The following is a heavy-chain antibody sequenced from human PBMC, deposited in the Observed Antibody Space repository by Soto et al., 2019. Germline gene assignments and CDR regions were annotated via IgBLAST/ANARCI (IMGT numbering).Heavy chain of an antibody. J-gene: IGHJ4*02. V-gene: IGHV1-3*01. CDR3: EGGADYGGNLNYFDC. Sequence: ASVKVSCKASGGTFSSYTISWVRQAPGQRLEWMGWINAGNGNTKYSQKFQGRVTITRDTSASTAYMELSSLRSEDTAVYYCEGGADYGGNLNYFDCGGQGPLVTVSS. CDR1: GGTFSSYT. D-gene: IGHD4-17*01. CDR2: INAGNGNT.